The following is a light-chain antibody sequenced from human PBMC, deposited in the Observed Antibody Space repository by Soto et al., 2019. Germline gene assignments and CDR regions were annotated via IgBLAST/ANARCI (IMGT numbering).Light chain of an antibody. CDR2: RAS. CDR1: HDIGPW. CDR3: LLLRIFLRR. V-gene: IGKV1-5*03. J-gene: IGKJ3*01. Sequence: SDKTQSHSSLSASNRHRLAITCRASHDIGPWLAWYQQKPEKAPKVLIYRASHLESGVPSRFSGSGSGTDFTLTFIFLQPEDFATYFCLLLRIFLRRFGRGTKVDIK.